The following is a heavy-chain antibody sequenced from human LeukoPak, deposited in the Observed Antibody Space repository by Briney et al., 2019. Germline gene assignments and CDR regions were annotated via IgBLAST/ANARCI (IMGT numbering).Heavy chain of an antibody. J-gene: IGHJ3*02. D-gene: IGHD4-17*01. CDR1: DDSFSSHY. CDR3: ARDLVTGTKGFDI. CDR2: ISYIGST. Sequence: SETLSLTCAVSDDSFSSHYWTWIRQPPGKGLEWIGYISYIGSTNYNPSLKSRVTISIDTSKNQFSLKLTSVTAADTAVYYCARDLVTGTKGFDIWGQGTMVSVSS. V-gene: IGHV4-59*11.